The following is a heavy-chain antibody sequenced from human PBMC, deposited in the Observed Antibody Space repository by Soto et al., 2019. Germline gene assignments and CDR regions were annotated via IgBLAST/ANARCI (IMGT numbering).Heavy chain of an antibody. Sequence: PGESLKISCQGSGYSFTTYRISWVRQMPGKGLEWMGKIDPGDSSTNYSPSFRGHITISVDRSINTAHLQFSSLKAADTAVYYCARLEKWYYNYYGLDVWGQGTMVTVSS. CDR1: GYSFTTYR. V-gene: IGHV5-10-1*01. CDR3: ARLEKWYYNYYGLDV. J-gene: IGHJ6*02. CDR2: IDPGDSST. D-gene: IGHD1-26*01.